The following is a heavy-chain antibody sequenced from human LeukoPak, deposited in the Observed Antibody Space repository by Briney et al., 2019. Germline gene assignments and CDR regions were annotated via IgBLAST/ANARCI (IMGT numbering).Heavy chain of an antibody. J-gene: IGHJ4*02. CDR3: ARARDYGDYPPDF. CDR2: IGGSGTTI. V-gene: IGHV3-48*01. CDR1: GFTFSSYR. D-gene: IGHD4-17*01. Sequence: GGSLRLSCGASGFTFSSYRTNWVRQAPGKGLEWVSHIGGSGTTIYYADSVEGRFTISRDNAKKLLYLQMSNLRAEDTAVYYCARARDYGDYPPDFWGQGTLVTVSS.